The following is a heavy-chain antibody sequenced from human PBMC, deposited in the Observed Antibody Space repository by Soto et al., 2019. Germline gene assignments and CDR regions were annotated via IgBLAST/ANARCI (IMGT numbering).Heavy chain of an antibody. CDR3: ARAYSDAFDI. Sequence: GGSLRLSCAASGFTFRDYYMTWIRQAPGKGLEWVSYISSSGTGIYYPDSVKGRFTISRDSAKNSLYLHMNSLRAEDTAVYYCARAYSDAFDIWGQGTMVTVSS. D-gene: IGHD2-15*01. CDR1: GFTFRDYY. J-gene: IGHJ3*02. V-gene: IGHV3-11*01. CDR2: ISSSGTGI.